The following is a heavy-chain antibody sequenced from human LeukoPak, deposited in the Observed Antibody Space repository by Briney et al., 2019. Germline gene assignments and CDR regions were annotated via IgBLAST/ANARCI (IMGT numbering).Heavy chain of an antibody. D-gene: IGHD3-16*01. J-gene: IGHJ4*02. CDR1: GFTFCDYD. Sequence: GGSLRLSCTASGFTFCDYDMSWVRQAPGKGLEWGGYIRGKGYGGTIVYAASVRGRFTISRDESKMIAYLQMYSLKSEETAVYSCTQGGHLEYWGQGSLVTVSS. V-gene: IGHV3-49*04. CDR3: TQGGHLEY. CDR2: IRGKGYGGTI.